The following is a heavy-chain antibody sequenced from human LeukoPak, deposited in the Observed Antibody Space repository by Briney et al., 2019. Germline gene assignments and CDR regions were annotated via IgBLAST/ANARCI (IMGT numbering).Heavy chain of an antibody. Sequence: PGGSLRLSCAASGFTFSSYGMHWVRQAPGKGLEWVAVISYDGSNKYYADSVKGRFTISRDNSKNTLYLQMNSLRAEDTAVYYCAKDRIAAAGLRYYYYGMDVWGRGTTVTVSS. CDR3: AKDRIAAAGLRYYYYGMDV. CDR1: GFTFSSYG. J-gene: IGHJ6*02. V-gene: IGHV3-30*18. D-gene: IGHD6-13*01. CDR2: ISYDGSNK.